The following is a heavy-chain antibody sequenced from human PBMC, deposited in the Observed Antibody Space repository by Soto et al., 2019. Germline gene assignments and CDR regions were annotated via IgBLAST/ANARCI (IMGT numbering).Heavy chain of an antibody. V-gene: IGHV3-21*01. Sequence: EVQLVESGGGLVKPGGSLRLSCAASGFTFSSYSMNWVRQAPGKGLEWVSSISSSSSYIYYADSVKGRFTISRDNAKNSLYLQMNSLRAEDTAVYYCASNQLLVERYYYYYMDVWGKGTTVTVSS. CDR1: GFTFSSYS. CDR2: ISSSSSYI. J-gene: IGHJ6*03. CDR3: ASNQLLVERYYYYYMDV. D-gene: IGHD2-2*01.